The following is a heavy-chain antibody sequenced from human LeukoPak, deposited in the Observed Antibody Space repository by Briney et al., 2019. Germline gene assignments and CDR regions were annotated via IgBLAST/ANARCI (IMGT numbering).Heavy chain of an antibody. CDR1: GFTFSSYG. J-gene: IGHJ4*02. D-gene: IGHD3-22*01. CDR3: ARHTNYYDSSGYFDY. CDR2: IWYDGSNK. Sequence: GRTLRLSCAASGFTFSSYGMHWVRQAPGKGLEWEAVIWYDGSNKYYADSVKGGFTISRDNSKNTLHLQMNSLRAEDTAVYYCARHTNYYDSSGYFDYWGQGTLVTVSS. V-gene: IGHV3-33*01.